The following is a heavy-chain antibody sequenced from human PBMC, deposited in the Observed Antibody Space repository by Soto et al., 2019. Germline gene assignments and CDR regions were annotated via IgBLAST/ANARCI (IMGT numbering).Heavy chain of an antibody. Sequence: GESLKISCRTSGYRFTSYWIAWVRQMPGTGLGWMGIIFPSDSDTRYSPSFQGQVTISADRSTSTVFLQWASLKASDTAVYFCARKDKSGYFNWFDPWGQGXLVTVSS. CDR1: GYRFTSYW. V-gene: IGHV5-51*01. CDR3: ARKDKSGYFNWFDP. J-gene: IGHJ5*02. CDR2: IFPSDSDT. D-gene: IGHD3-22*01.